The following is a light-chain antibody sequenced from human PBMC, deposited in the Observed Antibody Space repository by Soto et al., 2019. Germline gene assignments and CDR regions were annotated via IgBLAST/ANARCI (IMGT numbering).Light chain of an antibody. CDR3: QQYNNWPQT. CDR2: GAS. CDR1: QSVSNNY. J-gene: IGKJ1*01. V-gene: IGKV3-20*01. Sequence: EIVLTQSPGTLSLSPWERATLSCRASQSVSNNYLAWYQQKPGQAPRLLIYGASNRATGIPDRFSGSGSGTDFTLTISRLEPEDFAEYHCQQYNNWPQTFGQGTKVDIK.